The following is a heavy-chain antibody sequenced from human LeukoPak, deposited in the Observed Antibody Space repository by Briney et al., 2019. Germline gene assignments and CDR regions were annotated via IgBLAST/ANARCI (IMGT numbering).Heavy chain of an antibody. Sequence: GGSLRLSCAASGFTFSSYGMHWVRQAPGKGLEWVSAISGSGGSTYYADSVKGRFTISRDNSKNTLYLQMNSLRAEDTAVYYCAKDRHNDYGGNSYYTYWGQGTLVTVSS. CDR1: GFTFSSYG. CDR3: AKDRHNDYGGNSYYTY. CDR2: ISGSGGST. D-gene: IGHD4-23*01. V-gene: IGHV3-23*01. J-gene: IGHJ4*02.